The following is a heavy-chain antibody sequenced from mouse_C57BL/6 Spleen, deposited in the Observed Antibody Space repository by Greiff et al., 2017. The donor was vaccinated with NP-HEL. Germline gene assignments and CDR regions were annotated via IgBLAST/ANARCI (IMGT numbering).Heavy chain of an antibody. Sequence: VQLQQSGPELVKPGASVKISCKASGYAFSSSWMNWVKQRPGKGLEWIGRIYPGDGDTNYNGKFKGKATLTADKSSSTAYMQLSSLTSEDSAVYFGAITVLYYWGQGTTLTVSS. CDR1: GYAFSSSW. J-gene: IGHJ2*01. V-gene: IGHV1-82*01. CDR3: AITVLYY. CDR2: IYPGDGDT.